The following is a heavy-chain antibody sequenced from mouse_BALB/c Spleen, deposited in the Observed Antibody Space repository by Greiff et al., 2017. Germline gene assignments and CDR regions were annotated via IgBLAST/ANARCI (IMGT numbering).Heavy chain of an antibody. CDR3: ARDSRHYYDRGGYAMDY. CDR2: ISSGGGST. J-gene: IGHJ4*01. Sequence: EVKLMESGGGLVKPGGSLKLSCAASGFAFSSYDMSWVRQTPEKRLEWVAYISSGGGSTYYPDTVKGRFTISRDNAKNTLYLQMSSLKSEDTAMYYCARDSRHYYDRGGYAMDYWGQGTSVTVSS. V-gene: IGHV5-12-1*01. CDR1: GFAFSSYD. D-gene: IGHD1-2*01.